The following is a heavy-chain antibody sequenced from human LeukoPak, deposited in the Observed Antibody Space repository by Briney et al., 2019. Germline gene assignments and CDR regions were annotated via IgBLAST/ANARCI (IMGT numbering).Heavy chain of an antibody. J-gene: IGHJ5*02. D-gene: IGHD1-26*01. CDR3: ASLSGSYPTWFDP. CDR1: GGTFISYA. V-gene: IGHV1-69*01. Sequence: ASVKVSCKASGGTFISYAISWVRQAPGQGLEWMGGIIPIFGTANYAQKFQGRVTITADESTSTAYMELSSLRSEDTAVYYCASLSGSYPTWFDPWGQGTLVTVSS. CDR2: IIPIFGTA.